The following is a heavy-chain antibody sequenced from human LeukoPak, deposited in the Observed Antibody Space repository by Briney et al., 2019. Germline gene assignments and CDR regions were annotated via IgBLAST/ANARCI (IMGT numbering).Heavy chain of an antibody. J-gene: IGHJ6*02. CDR1: GFTFSSYW. D-gene: IGHD1-14*01. CDR3: ARLITSEAGRGMDV. V-gene: IGHV3-7*01. CDR2: TNNDGSAK. Sequence: PGGSLRLSCVASGFTFSSYWMSWVRQAPGKGLEWVAHTNNDGSAKFFVDSLKGRFTISRDNAKNSLYLQMSSLRVEDTALYYCARLITSEAGRGMDVWSPGTTVTVSS.